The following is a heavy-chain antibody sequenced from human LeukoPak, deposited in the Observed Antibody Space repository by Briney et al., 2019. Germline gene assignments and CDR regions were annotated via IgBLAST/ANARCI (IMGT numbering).Heavy chain of an antibody. Sequence: SETLSLTCTVSGYSISSGYYWGWIRQPPGKGLEWIGEINHSGSTNYNPSLKSRVTISVDTSKNQFSLKLSSVTAADTAVYYCASREVGATLGWFDPWGQGTLVTVSS. CDR2: INHSGST. CDR1: GYSISSGYY. D-gene: IGHD1-26*01. J-gene: IGHJ5*02. CDR3: ASREVGATLGWFDP. V-gene: IGHV4-38-2*02.